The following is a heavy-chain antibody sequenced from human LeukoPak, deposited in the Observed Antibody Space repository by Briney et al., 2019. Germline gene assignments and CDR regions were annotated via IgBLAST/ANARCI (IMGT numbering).Heavy chain of an antibody. CDR1: GDSISNSGWS. D-gene: IGHD3-3*01. V-gene: IGHV4-39*01. J-gene: IGHJ5*02. CDR2: MHNGENVADNEIP. CDR3: ARFTLTGVGGRGWFDA. Sequence: PSETLSLTCIVSGDSISNSGWSWGWIRQPPGKGLEWIGTMHNGENVADNEIPSYNPSLKSRVSISADTSKNQLSLKVMSMTAAGTASYYCARFTLTGVGGRGWFDAWGQGTLVSVSS.